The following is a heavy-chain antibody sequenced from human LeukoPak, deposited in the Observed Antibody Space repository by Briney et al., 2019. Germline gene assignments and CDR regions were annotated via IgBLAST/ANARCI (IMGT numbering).Heavy chain of an antibody. Sequence: SETLSLTCIVSGGSISGYYWSWIRQPPGRGLEWIGYISDTGTSIYNPSLKNRLSMLVDTSKNHFYLNLTSVTAADTAIYYCARTRTYPDYWGQGTLVTVSS. J-gene: IGHJ4*02. CDR1: GGSISGYY. CDR3: ARTRTYPDY. CDR2: ISDTGTS. V-gene: IGHV4-59*01. D-gene: IGHD1-7*01.